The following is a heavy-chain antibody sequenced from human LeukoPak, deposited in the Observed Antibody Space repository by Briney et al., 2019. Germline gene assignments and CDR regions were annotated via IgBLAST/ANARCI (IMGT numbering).Heavy chain of an antibody. Sequence: SAKVSCKASGGTFSSYAISWVRQAPGQGLEWMGGIIPIFGTANDAQKFQGRVTITTDESTSTAYMERSSLRSEDTAVYYCARAENYYDSSGYYLPLGYWGQGTLVTVSS. CDR3: ARAENYYDSSGYYLPLGY. V-gene: IGHV1-69*05. CDR1: GGTFSSYA. D-gene: IGHD3-22*01. CDR2: IIPIFGTA. J-gene: IGHJ4*02.